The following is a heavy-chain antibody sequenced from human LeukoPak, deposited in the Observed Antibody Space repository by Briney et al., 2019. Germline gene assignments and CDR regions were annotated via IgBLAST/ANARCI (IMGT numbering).Heavy chain of an antibody. CDR1: GFTVGSKY. V-gene: IGHV3-53*01. CDR2: LYSGGDT. CDR3: ARVGDHYHWNFDL. Sequence: GGSLRLSCAASGFTVGSKYMNWVRQPPGKGLEWVPILYSGGDTYYSDSVKGRFTTSRDNSRNTLSLQMNSLRVEDTAVYYCARVGDHYHWNFDLWGRGTLVTVSS. D-gene: IGHD1-14*01. J-gene: IGHJ2*01.